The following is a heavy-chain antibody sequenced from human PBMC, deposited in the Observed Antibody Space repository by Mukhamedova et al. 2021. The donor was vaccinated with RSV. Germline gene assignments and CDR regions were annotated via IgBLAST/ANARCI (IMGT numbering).Heavy chain of an antibody. CDR2: ITGSGPNT. Sequence: VRQALGKGLEWVSGITGSGPNTYYADSVKGRFTISRDNSRNTLYLRMNSLRADDTAVYYCAKGGGYSYGSGPGYDIDYWGQGTL. J-gene: IGHJ4*02. V-gene: IGHV3-23*01. CDR3: AKGGGYSYGSGPGYDIDY. D-gene: IGHD5-18*01.